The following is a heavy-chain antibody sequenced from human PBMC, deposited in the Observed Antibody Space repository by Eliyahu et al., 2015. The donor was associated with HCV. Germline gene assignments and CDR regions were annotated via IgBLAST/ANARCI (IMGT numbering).Heavy chain of an antibody. D-gene: IGHD4-17*01. V-gene: IGHV1-69*18. Sequence: QVQLVQSGAEVKKPGSSVKVSCESSGGTFRNYALTWVRQAPGQGLEYMGTIIPMFDSTNYAQKFQGRVTITADESTSTAYMVLSSLSSEDTAVYYCAREGGDGDFLLDYWGQGTLIIVSA. J-gene: IGHJ4*02. CDR2: IIPMFDST. CDR1: GGTFRNYA. CDR3: AREGGDGDFLLDY.